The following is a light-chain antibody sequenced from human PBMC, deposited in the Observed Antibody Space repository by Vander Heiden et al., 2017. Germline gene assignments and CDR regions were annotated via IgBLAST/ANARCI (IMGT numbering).Light chain of an antibody. V-gene: IGLV4-60*03. Sequence: QPVLTQSSSASASLGSSVKLTCTLSSGHSSYIIAWHQQQPGKAPRYLMMLEGSGSYNKGSAVPDRSSGSSYGADPYLTISNLESEDEAYYYYETWDLNGVFGGGTKLTVL. CDR2: LEGSGSY. CDR3: ETWDLNGV. J-gene: IGLJ3*02. CDR1: SGHSSYI.